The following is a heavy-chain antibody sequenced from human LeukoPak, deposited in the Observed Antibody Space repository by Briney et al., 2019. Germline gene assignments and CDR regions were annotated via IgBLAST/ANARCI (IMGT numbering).Heavy chain of an antibody. CDR3: ARAIFGVVIPFDY. Sequence: GGSLRLSCAASGFTFSSYSMNWVRQAPGKGLEWVSSISSSSSYIYYADSVKGRFTISRDNAKNSLYLQMNGLRAEDTAVYYCARAIFGVVIPFDYWGQGTLVTVSS. J-gene: IGHJ4*02. CDR1: GFTFSSYS. V-gene: IGHV3-21*01. D-gene: IGHD3-3*01. CDR2: ISSSSSYI.